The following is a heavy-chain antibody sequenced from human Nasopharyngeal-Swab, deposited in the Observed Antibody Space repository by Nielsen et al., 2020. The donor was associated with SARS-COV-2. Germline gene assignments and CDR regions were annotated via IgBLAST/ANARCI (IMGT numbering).Heavy chain of an antibody. J-gene: IGHJ5*02. CDR3: ATHYYDSSGYYYWFDP. V-gene: IGHV4-39*01. CDR2: IYYSGST. CDR1: GDFISSSTYY. D-gene: IGHD3-22*01. Sequence: SETLSLTCTVSGDFISSSTYYWGWIRQPPGKGLEWIGSIYYSGSTYYSPSLKSRVTISVDTSKNQFSLKLSSVTAADTAVYYCATHYYDSSGYYYWFDPWGQGTLVTVSS.